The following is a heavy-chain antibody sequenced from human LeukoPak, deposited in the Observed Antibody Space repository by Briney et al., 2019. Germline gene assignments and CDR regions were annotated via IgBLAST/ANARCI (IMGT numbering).Heavy chain of an antibody. Sequence: SETLSLTCTVSGGSISSYYWSWIRQPPGKGLEWIGYIYYSGSTNYNPSLKSRVTISVDTSKNQFSLKLSSVTAADTAVYYCARLTSDDTVGWFDPWGQGTLVTVSS. D-gene: IGHD3-9*01. CDR2: IYYSGST. CDR1: GGSISSYY. V-gene: IGHV4-59*01. CDR3: ARLTSDDTVGWFDP. J-gene: IGHJ5*02.